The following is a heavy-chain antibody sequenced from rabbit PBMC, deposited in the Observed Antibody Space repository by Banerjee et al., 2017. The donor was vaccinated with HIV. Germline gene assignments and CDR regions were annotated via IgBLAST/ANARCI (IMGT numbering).Heavy chain of an antibody. CDR1: GFTLSNYW. Sequence: QSLEESGGDLVKPGASLTLTCTASGFTLSNYWMWRVRQAPGKGLEWIGCINTGSGGSTYYASWAKGRFTISKTSSTTVTLQMTSLTAADTATYFCARDLAGVIGWNFNLWGQGTLVTVS. CDR2: INTGSGGST. D-gene: IGHD4-1*01. J-gene: IGHJ4*01. V-gene: IGHV1S40*01. CDR3: ARDLAGVIGWNFNL.